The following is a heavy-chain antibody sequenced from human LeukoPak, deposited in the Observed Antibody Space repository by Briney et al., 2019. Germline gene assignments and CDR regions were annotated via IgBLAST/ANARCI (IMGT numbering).Heavy chain of an antibody. J-gene: IGHJ4*02. D-gene: IGHD3-10*01. CDR2: ISYDGSNK. CDR1: GFTFSSYP. Sequence: PGGSLRLSCAASGFTFSSYPLHWVRQAPGKGLEWVAVISYDGSNKYYADSVKGRFTISRDNSKNTLYLQMNSLRAEDTAVYYCAKDVLWFGELGETRNGFDYWGQGTLVTVSS. CDR3: AKDVLWFGELGETRNGFDY. V-gene: IGHV3-30*04.